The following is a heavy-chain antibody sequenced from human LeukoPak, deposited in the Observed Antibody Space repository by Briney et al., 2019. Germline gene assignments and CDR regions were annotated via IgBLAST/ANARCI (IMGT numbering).Heavy chain of an antibody. V-gene: IGHV4-31*03. CDR2: IYYSGST. Sequence: SQTLSLTCTVSGGSISRGGYYWSWIRQHPGKGLEWLGYIYYSGSTYYNPSLKSRVTISVDTSKNQFSLKLSSVTAADTAVYYCASGYSYGHYFDYWGQGTLVTVSS. D-gene: IGHD5-18*01. J-gene: IGHJ4*02. CDR1: GGSISRGGYY. CDR3: ASGYSYGHYFDY.